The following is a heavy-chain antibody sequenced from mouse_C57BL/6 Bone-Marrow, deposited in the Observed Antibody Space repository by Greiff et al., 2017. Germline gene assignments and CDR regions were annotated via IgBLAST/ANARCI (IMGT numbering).Heavy chain of an antibody. CDR1: GFSLTSYG. CDR3: AKHEGYYGVAY. CDR2: IWGGGST. V-gene: IGHV2-9*01. Sequence: QVQLKESGPGLVAPSQSLSIPCTVSGFSLTSYGVDWVRQPPGKGLAWLGVIWGGGSTHYNSALMSRLRISKDNPKSQAFLKMNSRQTDATAMYYCAKHEGYYGVAYWGQGTLVTVSA. J-gene: IGHJ3*01. D-gene: IGHD1-1*01.